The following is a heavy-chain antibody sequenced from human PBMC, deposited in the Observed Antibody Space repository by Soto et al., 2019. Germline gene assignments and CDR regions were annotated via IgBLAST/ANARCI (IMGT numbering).Heavy chain of an antibody. CDR2: ISSSSSNI. CDR1: GFTFSSYS. D-gene: IGHD2-15*01. J-gene: IGHJ4*02. Sequence: EVQLVESGGGLVQPGGSLRLSCKASGFTFSSYSMNWVRQAPGKGLEWVSYISSSSSNIYYADSVKGRFAISRDNAKNSLYLQMNSLRVEDTAVYYCARDRAEYCGGVSCNEFDSWGQGTLVTVSS. CDR3: ARDRAEYCGGVSCNEFDS. V-gene: IGHV3-48*01.